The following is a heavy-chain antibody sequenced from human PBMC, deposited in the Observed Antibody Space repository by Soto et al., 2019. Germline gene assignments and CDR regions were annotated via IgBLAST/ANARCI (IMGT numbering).Heavy chain of an antibody. D-gene: IGHD4-17*01. Sequence: QVQLVESGGGVVQPGRSLRLSCAASGFTFSSYAMHWVRHAPGKGLEWVAVISYDGSNKYYADSVKGRFTISRDNSKNTRYLQMNSLRAEDTAVYYCARGGLRLDYWGQGTLVTVSS. CDR3: ARGGLRLDY. J-gene: IGHJ4*02. CDR2: ISYDGSNK. CDR1: GFTFSSYA. V-gene: IGHV3-30-3*01.